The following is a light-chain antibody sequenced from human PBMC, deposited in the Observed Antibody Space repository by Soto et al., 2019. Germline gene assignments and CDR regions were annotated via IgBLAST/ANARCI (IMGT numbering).Light chain of an antibody. CDR1: QSVFFSPNNKNY. CDR2: WAS. Sequence: DIVMTQSPDSLAVSLGERATINCKSSQSVFFSPNNKNYLAWFQQRPGQPPKLLIYWASLRESGVHDRFSGSGSGTDFTLTISSLQAEDVAVYYCQHYFDFPRTFGQGTKVEI. J-gene: IGKJ1*01. CDR3: QHYFDFPRT. V-gene: IGKV4-1*01.